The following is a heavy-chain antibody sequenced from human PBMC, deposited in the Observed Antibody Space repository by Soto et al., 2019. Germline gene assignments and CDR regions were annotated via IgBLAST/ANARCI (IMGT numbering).Heavy chain of an antibody. CDR1: GFTFTSSA. V-gene: IGHV1-58*01. J-gene: IGHJ4*02. D-gene: IGHD2-21*01. Sequence: EASVKVSCKASGFTFTSSAVQWVRQARGQRLEWIGWIVVGSGNTNYAQKFQERVTITRDMSTSTAYMELSSLRSEDTAVYYCAAVPPPYRAPIDYWGQGTLVTVPQ. CDR2: IVVGSGNT. CDR3: AAVPPPYRAPIDY.